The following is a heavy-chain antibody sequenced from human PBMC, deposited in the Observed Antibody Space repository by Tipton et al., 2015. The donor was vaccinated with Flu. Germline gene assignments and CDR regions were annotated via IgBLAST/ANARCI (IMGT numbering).Heavy chain of an antibody. V-gene: IGHV4-38-2*02. D-gene: IGHD6-19*01. CDR3: ARAPTTAVAYI. J-gene: IGHJ4*02. Sequence: TLSLTCSISGDSTSSDYYWGWIRQPPGKGLEWIGNIFHSGDTYRNPSLKTRVTISIDTSRNQFSLKVFSVTAADTAVYYCARAPTTAVAYIWGQGTLVTVSS. CDR1: GDSTSSDYY. CDR2: IFHSGDT.